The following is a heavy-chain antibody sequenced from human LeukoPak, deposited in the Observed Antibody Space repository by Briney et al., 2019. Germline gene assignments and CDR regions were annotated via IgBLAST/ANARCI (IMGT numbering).Heavy chain of an antibody. CDR1: GFTLSSYS. CDR2: IMSSGDII. CDR3: VRDPDALDY. Sequence: GGSLRLSCVASGFTLSSYSMNWVRQAPGKWLGWVSYIMSSGDIIIYADSVKGRLSISRDTAKNSVYLQMTSLRDEDTAVYYCVRDPDALDYWGQGTLVTASS. V-gene: IGHV3-48*02. J-gene: IGHJ4*02.